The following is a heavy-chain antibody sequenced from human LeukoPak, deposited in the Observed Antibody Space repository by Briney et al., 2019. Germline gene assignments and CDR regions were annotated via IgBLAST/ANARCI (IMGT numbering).Heavy chain of an antibody. D-gene: IGHD6-13*01. J-gene: IGHJ6*02. CDR3: ARGNGIAAAGSPSYYGMDV. Sequence: SETLSLTCAVYGGSFSGYYWSWIRQPPGKGLEWIGEINHSGSTNYNPSLKSRVTISVDTSKNQFSLKLSSVTAADTAVYYCARGNGIAAAGSPSYYGMDVWGQGTTVTVSS. CDR1: GGSFSGYY. CDR2: INHSGST. V-gene: IGHV4-34*01.